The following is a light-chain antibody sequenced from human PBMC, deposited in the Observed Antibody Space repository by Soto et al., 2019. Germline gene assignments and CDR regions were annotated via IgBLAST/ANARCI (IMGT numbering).Light chain of an antibody. CDR3: QSYDSSLSGSAV. Sequence: QSVLTQPPSVSGAPGQRVTISCTGRSSNIGAGYDVHWYQQLPGTAPKLLIYGNSNRPSGAPDRFSGSKSGTSASLAITGLQAEDEADYYCQSYDSSLSGSAVFGTGTKVTVL. CDR1: SSNIGAGYD. CDR2: GNS. J-gene: IGLJ1*01. V-gene: IGLV1-40*01.